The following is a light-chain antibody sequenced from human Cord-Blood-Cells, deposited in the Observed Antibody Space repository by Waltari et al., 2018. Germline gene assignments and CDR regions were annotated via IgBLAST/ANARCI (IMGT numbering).Light chain of an antibody. CDR3: AAWDDSLSGWV. Sequence: QSVLTQPPSASGTPGQRVTISCSGSSSNIGSNYSTWYQQLPGTAPKLLIYRNNQRPSGVPDRFSGSKSGTSASLAISGLRSEDEADYYCAAWDDSLSGWVFGGGTKLTVL. CDR1: SSNIGSNY. V-gene: IGLV1-47*01. CDR2: RNN. J-gene: IGLJ3*02.